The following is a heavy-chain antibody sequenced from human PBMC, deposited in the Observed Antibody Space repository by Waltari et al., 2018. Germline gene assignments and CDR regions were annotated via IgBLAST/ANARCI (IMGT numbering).Heavy chain of an antibody. CDR3: ARDSDFWSGYYLY. J-gene: IGHJ4*02. CDR2: IYYSGST. CDR1: GGSISSYY. Sequence: QVQLQESGPGLVKPSETLSLTCTVSGGSISSYYWSWIRQPPGKGLEWIGYIYYSGSTNDNPSLKSRVTISVDTSKNQFSLKLSSVTAADTAVYYCARDSDFWSGYYLYWGQGTLVTVSS. D-gene: IGHD3-3*01. V-gene: IGHV4-59*01.